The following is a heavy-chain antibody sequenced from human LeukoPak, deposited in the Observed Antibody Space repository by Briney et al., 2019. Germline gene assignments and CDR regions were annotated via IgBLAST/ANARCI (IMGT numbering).Heavy chain of an antibody. CDR3: ARGGPLYYYDSSGKYYFDY. J-gene: IGHJ4*02. CDR1: GFTFSSYS. D-gene: IGHD3-22*01. V-gene: IGHV3-21*01. Sequence: GGSLRLSCAASGFTFSSYSMNWVRQAPGKGLEWVSSISSSSSYIYYADSVKGRFTISRDNAKNSLYLQMNSLRAEDTAVYYCARGGPLYYYDSSGKYYFDYWGQGTLVTVSS. CDR2: ISSSSSYI.